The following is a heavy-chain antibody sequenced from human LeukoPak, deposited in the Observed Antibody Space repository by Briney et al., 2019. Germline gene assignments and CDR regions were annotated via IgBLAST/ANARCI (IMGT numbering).Heavy chain of an antibody. V-gene: IGHV3-21*04. Sequence: PGGSLRLSCAASGFTFSTYDMNWVRQAPGKGLEWVSSISSSSTYIYYAGSVKGRFTISRDNSKNTLYVQMNSLRAEDTAVYYCARGSSGSTYYYMDVWGKGTTVTVSS. J-gene: IGHJ6*03. CDR3: ARGSSGSTYYYMDV. CDR1: GFTFSTYD. D-gene: IGHD3-22*01. CDR2: ISSSSTYI.